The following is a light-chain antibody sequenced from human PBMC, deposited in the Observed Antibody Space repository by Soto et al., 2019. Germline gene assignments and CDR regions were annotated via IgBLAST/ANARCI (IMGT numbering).Light chain of an antibody. J-gene: IGLJ1*01. V-gene: IGLV1-44*01. CDR3: QSCDSTLSGCF. CDR2: SNN. CDR1: SSNIGSNT. Sequence: QSVLTQPPSASGTPGQRVTISCSGSSSNIGSNTVNWYQQLPGTAPKLLIYSNNQRPSGVPDRFSGSKSGTSASLAISGLQAEDAADYYCQSCDSTLSGCFFGTGTKLTVL.